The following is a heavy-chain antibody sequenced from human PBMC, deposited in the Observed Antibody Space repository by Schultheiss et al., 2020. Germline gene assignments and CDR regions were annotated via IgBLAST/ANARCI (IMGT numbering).Heavy chain of an antibody. CDR3: AKDQSYDSSGYYYVTSWYFDL. Sequence: GESLKISCAASGFTFSSYGMHWVRQAPGKGLEWVAFIRYDGSNKYYADSVKGRFTISRDNSKNTLYLQMNSLRAEDTAVYYCAKDQSYDSSGYYYVTSWYFDLWGRGTLVTVSS. D-gene: IGHD3-22*01. CDR1: GFTFSSYG. CDR2: IRYDGSNK. J-gene: IGHJ2*01. V-gene: IGHV3-30*02.